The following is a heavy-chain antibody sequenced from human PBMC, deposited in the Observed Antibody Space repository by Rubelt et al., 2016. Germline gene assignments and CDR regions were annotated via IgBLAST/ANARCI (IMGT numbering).Heavy chain of an antibody. Sequence: QVQLQESGPRLAQPSETLSLTCTVSGYSISSGYYWGRIRQPPGKGLEWIGSSYHTGTTYYNPSLKNRVTISVDKSKNQFSLRLGSVTAADTAVYYCARGDVWSGYYGRYGMDVWGQGTTVTVSS. D-gene: IGHD3-3*01. CDR1: GYSISSGYY. V-gene: IGHV4-38-2*02. CDR3: ARGDVWSGYYGRYGMDV. J-gene: IGHJ6*02. CDR2: SYHTGTT.